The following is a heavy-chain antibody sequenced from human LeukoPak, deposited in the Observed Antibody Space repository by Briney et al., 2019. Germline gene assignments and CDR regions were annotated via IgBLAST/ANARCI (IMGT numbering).Heavy chain of an antibody. D-gene: IGHD3-10*01. CDR3: AREDYYSSGNYYNRIDY. J-gene: IGHJ4*02. V-gene: IGHV1-2*02. Sequence: ASVKVSCKASGYTFTGYYMHWVRQAPGQGLEWMGWINPNSGGTNYAQKFQGRVTMTRDTSISTAYMVLNRLRSDDTAVYSCAREDYYSSGNYYNRIDYWGQGTLVTVSS. CDR1: GYTFTGYY. CDR2: INPNSGGT.